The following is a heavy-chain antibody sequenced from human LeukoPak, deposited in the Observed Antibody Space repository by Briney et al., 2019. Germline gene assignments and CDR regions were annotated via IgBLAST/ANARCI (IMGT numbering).Heavy chain of an antibody. CDR2: ISGSGGST. D-gene: IGHD3-22*01. J-gene: IGHJ4*02. CDR3: AKGQPDEWDYYDSSGYDPFDY. CDR1: GFTFSGYA. V-gene: IGHV3-23*01. Sequence: GGSLRLSCAASGFTFSGYAMSWVRQAPGKGMEWVSAISGSGGSTYYADSVKGRFTISRDNSKNTLYLQMNSLRAEDTAVYYCAKGQPDEWDYYDSSGYDPFDYWGQGTLVTVSS.